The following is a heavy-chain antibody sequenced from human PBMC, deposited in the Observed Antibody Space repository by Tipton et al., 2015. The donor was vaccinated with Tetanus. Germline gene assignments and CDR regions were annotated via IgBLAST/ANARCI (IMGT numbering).Heavy chain of an antibody. J-gene: IGHJ3*02. V-gene: IGHV4-31*03. D-gene: IGHD3-22*01. CDR2: IYYSGST. CDR3: ARGGSSGYYYVGGNDAFDI. Sequence: TLSLTCTVSGGSISSGGYYWSWIRQHPGKGLEWIGYIYYSGSTYYNPSLKSRVTISVDTSKNQFSLKLSSVTAADTAVYYCARGGSSGYYYVGGNDAFDIWGQGTVVTVSS. CDR1: GGSISSGGYY.